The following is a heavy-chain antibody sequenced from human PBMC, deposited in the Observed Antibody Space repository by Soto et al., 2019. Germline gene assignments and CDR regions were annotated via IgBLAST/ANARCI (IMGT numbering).Heavy chain of an antibody. D-gene: IGHD6-19*01. Sequence: ASVKVSCKASGYTFTSYYMNWVRQAPGQGLEWLGIINPSGGYTTYAQRFLGRVTMTSDTSTSTVHMELGSLTSEDTAVYYCVRGLGAVAGTDAWGQGTGVTVTS. V-gene: IGHV1-46*01. CDR3: VRGLGAVAGTDA. CDR2: INPSGGYT. CDR1: GYTFTSYY. J-gene: IGHJ5*02.